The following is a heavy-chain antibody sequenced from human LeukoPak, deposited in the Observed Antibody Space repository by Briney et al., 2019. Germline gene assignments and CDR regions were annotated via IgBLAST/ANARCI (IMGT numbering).Heavy chain of an antibody. D-gene: IGHD2-15*01. CDR3: ARPRCSGGSCYPMDAFDI. CDR2: IYYSGST. CDR1: GGSISSYY. J-gene: IGHJ3*02. V-gene: IGHV4-59*08. Sequence: PSETLSLTCTVSGGSISSYYWSWIRQPPGKGLEWIGYIYYSGSTNYNPSLKSRVTISVDTSKNQFSLKLSSVTAADTAVYYCARPRCSGGSCYPMDAFDIWGQGTMVTVSS.